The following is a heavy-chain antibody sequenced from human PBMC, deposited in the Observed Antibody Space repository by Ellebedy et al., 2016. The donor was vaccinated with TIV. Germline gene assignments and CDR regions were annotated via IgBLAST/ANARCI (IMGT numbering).Heavy chain of an antibody. CDR3: ARGFYYYDSSVGAFDI. CDR1: GGTFSSYA. D-gene: IGHD3-22*01. CDR2: IIPIFGTA. Sequence: SVKVSCXASGGTFSSYAISWVRQAPGQGLEWMGGIIPIFGTANYAQKFQGRVTITADKSTSTAYMELSSLRSEDTAVYYCARGFYYYDSSVGAFDIWGQGTMVTVSS. J-gene: IGHJ3*02. V-gene: IGHV1-69*06.